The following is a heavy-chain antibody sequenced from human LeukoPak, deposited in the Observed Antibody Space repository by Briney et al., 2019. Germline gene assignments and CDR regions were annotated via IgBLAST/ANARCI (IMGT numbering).Heavy chain of an antibody. D-gene: IGHD5-12*01. Sequence: SETPSLTCTISAASISSSSHHWGWIRQSPGKGLEWIGSIYYGQTIYYNPSLNSRVTISVLTSKDQFTLQLNSVTAADTAVYYCVRHDGRGGATMGALDSWGQGSLVTVSS. CDR2: IYYGQTI. J-gene: IGHJ4*02. V-gene: IGHV4-39*01. CDR3: VRHDGRGGATMGALDS. CDR1: AASISSSSHH.